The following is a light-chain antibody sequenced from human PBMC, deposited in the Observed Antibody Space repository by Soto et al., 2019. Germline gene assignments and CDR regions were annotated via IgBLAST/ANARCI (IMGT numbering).Light chain of an antibody. J-gene: IGKJ5*01. CDR3: QQYNTYST. V-gene: IGKV1-5*01. CDR1: QSISRW. CDR2: DAS. Sequence: DIQVAQSPSTLAASAGDRVPSTCRASQSISRWLAWYQQKPGQAPKALIYDASTSRGGVPSRFGGGGSGTDITLTISSLQPDDFATYYCQQYNTYSTVGQGTRLEI.